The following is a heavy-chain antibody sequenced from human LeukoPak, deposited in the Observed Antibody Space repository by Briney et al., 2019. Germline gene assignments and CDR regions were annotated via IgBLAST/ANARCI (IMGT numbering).Heavy chain of an antibody. V-gene: IGHV3-15*01. Sequence: GGSLRPSCAVSGFTSRNAWTSSVRQAPGKGLEWVGRIKSKTDGGTTDYAAPVKGRFTISRDDSKNMLYLQMNSLKTEDTAIYYCSKTYYPGSESFDYWGQGTLVTVSS. J-gene: IGHJ4*02. CDR2: IKSKTDGGTT. CDR3: SKTYYPGSESFDY. CDR1: GFTSRNAW. D-gene: IGHD3-10*01.